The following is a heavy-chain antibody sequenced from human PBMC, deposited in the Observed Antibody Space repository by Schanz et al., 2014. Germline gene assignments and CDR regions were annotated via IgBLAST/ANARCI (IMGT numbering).Heavy chain of an antibody. V-gene: IGHV3-7*01. CDR2: INPDGSGK. Sequence: VQLVESGGGLVQSGGSLRLSCAASGFNFGDYYMTLVRPAPGNGLEAVAKINPDGSGKYYGVSVEGRVTISIDNGKNSLLSEVNSMRNKEPAVNVCARDEHGGCYKIEKWGQGALVTVSS. D-gene: IGHD2-15*01. CDR1: GFNFGDYY. J-gene: IGHJ4*02. CDR3: ARDEHGGCYKIEK.